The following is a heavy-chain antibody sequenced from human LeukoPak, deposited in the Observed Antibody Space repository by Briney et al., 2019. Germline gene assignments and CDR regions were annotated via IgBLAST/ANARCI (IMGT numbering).Heavy chain of an antibody. CDR1: GYTFTSYG. Sequence: ASVKVSCQASGYTFTSYGISWVRQAPGQGLEWMGWISAYNGNTNYAQKLQGRVAMTTDTSTSTAYMELRSLRSDDTAVYYCARDRLVVVAATLIDYWGQGTLVTVSS. D-gene: IGHD2-15*01. CDR3: ARDRLVVVAATLIDY. CDR2: ISAYNGNT. J-gene: IGHJ4*02. V-gene: IGHV1-18*01.